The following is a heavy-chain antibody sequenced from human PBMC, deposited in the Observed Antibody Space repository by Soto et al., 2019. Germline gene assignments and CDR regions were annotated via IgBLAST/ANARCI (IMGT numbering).Heavy chain of an antibody. D-gene: IGHD5-18*01. CDR3: ARAIGYSYGTYYFDY. CDR1: GGTFSSYA. Sequence: GASVKVSCKASGGTFSSYAINWVRQAPGQGLEWMGGIIPMFGTSNYAQKFQGRVTTIADESTNTAYMELSSLRSEDTAVYYCARAIGYSYGTYYFDYWGQGTLVNVSS. V-gene: IGHV1-69*13. CDR2: IIPMFGTS. J-gene: IGHJ4*02.